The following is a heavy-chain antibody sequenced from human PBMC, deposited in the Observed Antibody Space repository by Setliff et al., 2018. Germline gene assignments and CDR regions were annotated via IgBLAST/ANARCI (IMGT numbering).Heavy chain of an antibody. CDR3: AREWVVHPKYNWFDP. Sequence: SETLSLTCAVSGYSISSGYYWGWIRQPPGKGLEWIGSIYHSGSTYYNPSLKSRVTISVDTSKNQFSLKLTSVTAADTAVYYCAREWVVHPKYNWFDPWGQGTLVTVSS. J-gene: IGHJ5*02. CDR2: IYHSGST. D-gene: IGHD2-15*01. V-gene: IGHV4-38-2*02. CDR1: GYSISSGYY.